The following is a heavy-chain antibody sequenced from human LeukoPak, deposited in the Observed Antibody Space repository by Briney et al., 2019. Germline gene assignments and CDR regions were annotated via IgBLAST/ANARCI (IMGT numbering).Heavy chain of an antibody. CDR3: AWLGDKGGGPYYYMDV. CDR2: IKHSEST. D-gene: IGHD3-10*01. V-gene: IGHV4-34*01. J-gene: IGHJ6*03. CDR1: GGSFSGYY. Sequence: SETLSLTCAVYGGSFSGYYWSWIRQPPGKGLEGIREIKHSESTNYNTSRKSRVTISVDTSKNQFSLKLSSVTAADTAVYYCAWLGDKGGGPYYYMDVWGKGTTVTVSS.